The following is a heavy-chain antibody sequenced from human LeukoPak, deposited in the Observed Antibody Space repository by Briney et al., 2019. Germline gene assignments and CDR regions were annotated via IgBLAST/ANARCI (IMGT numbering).Heavy chain of an antibody. CDR2: IHSSGST. V-gene: IGHV4-59*11. Sequence: SETLSLTCTVSGGSLSGHFWSWFRRPPGKGLENIGYIHSSGSTNYNPSYKSRVTVSLEMSKNQFSLSLSSVTAADTAVYYCARDPGDTDWYNPDFWGQGILVTVSS. D-gene: IGHD1/OR15-1a*01. CDR1: GGSLSGHF. CDR3: ARDPGDTDWYNPDF. J-gene: IGHJ4*02.